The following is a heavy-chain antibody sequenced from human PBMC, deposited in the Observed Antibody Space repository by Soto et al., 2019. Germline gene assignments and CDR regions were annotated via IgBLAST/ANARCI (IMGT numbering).Heavy chain of an antibody. CDR1: GGSINSYY. Sequence: KPSETLSLTCTVSGGSINSYYWSWIRQPAGKGLEWVGRLFTSGSTNYNPSLKSRATISVYTSNNQLSLKLSSVTAADTAVYYCARVMTGTPALDSWGQGILVTVYS. D-gene: IGHD3-9*01. CDR2: LFTSGST. V-gene: IGHV4-4*07. CDR3: ARVMTGTPALDS. J-gene: IGHJ4*02.